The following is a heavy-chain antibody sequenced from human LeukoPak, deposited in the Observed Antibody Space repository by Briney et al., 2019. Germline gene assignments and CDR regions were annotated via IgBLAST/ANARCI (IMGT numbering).Heavy chain of an antibody. CDR3: ARDRSDGDHENWFYR. V-gene: IGHV4-39*02. Sequence: SETLSLTCTVSGGSISSGSYYWGWIRQPPGKGLEWIGSIYYSGSTYYNPSLKSRVTISVDTSKNQFSLKLSAVTAADTAVYFCARDRSDGDHENWFYRWGQGTLVTVSS. J-gene: IGHJ5*02. CDR1: GGSISSGSYY. D-gene: IGHD4-17*01. CDR2: IYYSGST.